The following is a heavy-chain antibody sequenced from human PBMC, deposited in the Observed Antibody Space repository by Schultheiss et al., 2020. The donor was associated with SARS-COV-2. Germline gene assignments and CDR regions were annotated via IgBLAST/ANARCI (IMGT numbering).Heavy chain of an antibody. CDR1: GGSISSGGYY. J-gene: IGHJ5*02. Sequence: SETLSLTCTVSGGSISSGGYYWSWIRQHPGKGLEWIGYIYYSGSTNYNPSLKSRVTISVDTSKNQFSLKLSSVTAADTAVYYCARYSGGPNWFDPWGQGTLVTAPQ. CDR2: IYYSGST. D-gene: IGHD6-19*01. V-gene: IGHV4-61*08. CDR3: ARYSGGPNWFDP.